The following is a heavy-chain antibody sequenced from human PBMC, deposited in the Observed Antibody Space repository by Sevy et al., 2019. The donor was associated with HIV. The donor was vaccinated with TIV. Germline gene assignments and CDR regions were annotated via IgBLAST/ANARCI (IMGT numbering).Heavy chain of an antibody. CDR2: VSFGCGKI. J-gene: IGHJ4*02. Sequence: GGSLRLSCAASGFAFYDYSMSWIRQAPGKGLEWVATVSFGCGKINYAGSVKGRFTISRENSKNSFYLQMDNLRVEDTTLYYCAREGCTRPHDYWGQGTRVTVSS. D-gene: IGHD2-8*01. V-gene: IGHV3-23*01. CDR3: AREGCTRPHDY. CDR1: GFAFYDYS.